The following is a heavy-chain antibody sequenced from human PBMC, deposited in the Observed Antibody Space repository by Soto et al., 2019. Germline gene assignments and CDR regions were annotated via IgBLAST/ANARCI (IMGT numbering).Heavy chain of an antibody. CDR3: ARGGDCSGGSCYRTNYYYMDV. J-gene: IGHJ6*03. CDR1: GYTFTCYY. D-gene: IGHD2-15*01. V-gene: IGHV1-2*04. CDR2: INPNSGGT. Sequence: ASVKVSCKASGYTFTCYYMHWVRQAPGQGLEWMGWINPNSGGTNYAQKFQGWVTMTRDTSISTAYMELSRLRSDDTAVYYCARGGDCSGGSCYRTNYYYMDVWGKGTTVTVSS.